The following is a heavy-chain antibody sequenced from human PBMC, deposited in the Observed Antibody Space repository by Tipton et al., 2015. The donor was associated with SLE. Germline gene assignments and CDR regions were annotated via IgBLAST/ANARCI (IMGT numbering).Heavy chain of an antibody. V-gene: IGHV1-18*01. CDR3: ARDSDAGQQLNYYYYGRDV. D-gene: IGHD6-13*01. J-gene: IGHJ6*02. CDR2: ISAYNGNT. CDR1: GYTFTSYG. Sequence: QSGAEVKKPGASVKVSCKASGYTFTSYGISWVRQAPGQGLEWMGWISAYNGNTNYAQKLQGRVTMTTDASTSTAYMELRSLRSDDTAVYYCARDSDAGQQLNYYYYGRDVGGQGTTVTVSS.